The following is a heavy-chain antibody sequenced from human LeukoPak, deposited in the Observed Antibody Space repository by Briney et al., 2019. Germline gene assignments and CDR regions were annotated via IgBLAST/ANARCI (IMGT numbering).Heavy chain of an antibody. CDR1: GFTFSTYS. Sequence: GGSLRLSCAASGFTFSTYSMNWVRQAPGKGLEWVSYITSSSSTIYYADSVRGRFTISRDNAKNSLYLQMNSLRDEDTAVYYCAKDRDFWSGYNFDYWGQGTLVTVSS. J-gene: IGHJ4*02. D-gene: IGHD3-3*01. CDR3: AKDRDFWSGYNFDY. CDR2: ITSSSSTI. V-gene: IGHV3-48*02.